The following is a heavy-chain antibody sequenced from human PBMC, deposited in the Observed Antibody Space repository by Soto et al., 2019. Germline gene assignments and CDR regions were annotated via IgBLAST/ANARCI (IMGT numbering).Heavy chain of an antibody. CDR1: GGTFSSYP. J-gene: IGHJ4*02. CDR3: ARPTSTGTTSGYYFDY. CDR2: IIPMLDIT. D-gene: IGHD1-7*01. Sequence: QVQLVQSGAEVKKPGSSVKVSCKASGGTFSSYPISWVRQAPGQGLEWMGRIIPMLDITDYAQRFQGRVTITADKSTSTAYMELSSLSSDDTAVYYCARPTSTGTTSGYYFDYWGQGTLVTVSS. V-gene: IGHV1-69*02.